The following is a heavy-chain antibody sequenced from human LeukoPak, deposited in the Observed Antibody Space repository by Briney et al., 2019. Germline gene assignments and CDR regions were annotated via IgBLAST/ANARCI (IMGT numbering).Heavy chain of an antibody. CDR3: ARDLSCSSTSCYFDYYYYYMDV. J-gene: IGHJ6*03. CDR2: ISSSSSYI. V-gene: IGHV3-21*01. D-gene: IGHD2-2*01. Sequence: GGSLRLSCAASGFTFSSYSMNWVRQAPGKGLEWFSSISSSSSYIYYADSVKGRFTISRDNAKNSLYLQMNSLRAEDTAVYYCARDLSCSSTSCYFDYYYYYMDVWGKGTTVTVSS. CDR1: GFTFSSYS.